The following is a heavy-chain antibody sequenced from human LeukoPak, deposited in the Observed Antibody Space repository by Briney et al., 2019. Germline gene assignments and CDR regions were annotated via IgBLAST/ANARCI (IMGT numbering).Heavy chain of an antibody. V-gene: IGHV4-39*07. CDR3: ARDPGGYCSGGSCNGYALDI. Sequence: PSETLSLTCTVSGGSISSSSYYWGWIRQPPGKGLEWIGSIYYSGSTYYNPSLKSRVTISVDTSKNQFSLKLSSVTAADTAVYYCARDPGGYCSGGSCNGYALDIWGQGTMVTVSS. CDR2: IYYSGST. CDR1: GGSISSSSYY. J-gene: IGHJ3*02. D-gene: IGHD2-15*01.